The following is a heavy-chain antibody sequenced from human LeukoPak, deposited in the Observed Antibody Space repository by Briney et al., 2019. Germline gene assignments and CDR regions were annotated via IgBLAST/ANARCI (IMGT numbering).Heavy chain of an antibody. D-gene: IGHD3-22*01. Sequence: GGSLRLSCAASGFTFSSYGMSWVRQAPGKGLEWVSAISGSGGSTYYADSVKGRFTISRDNSKNTLYLQMNSLRAEDTAVYYCAKDKFYYYDSSGPFDYWGQGTLVTVSS. CDR3: AKDKFYYYDSSGPFDY. J-gene: IGHJ4*02. CDR2: ISGSGGST. CDR1: GFTFSSYG. V-gene: IGHV3-23*01.